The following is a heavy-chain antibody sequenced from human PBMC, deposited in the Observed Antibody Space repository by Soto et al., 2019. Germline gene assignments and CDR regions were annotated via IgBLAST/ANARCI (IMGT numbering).Heavy chain of an antibody. CDR2: IYHSGST. V-gene: IGHV4-4*02. D-gene: IGHD3-22*01. CDR1: GGSISSSNW. Sequence: QVQLQESGPGLVKPSGTLSLTCAVSGGSISSSNWWSWVRQPPGKGLEWIGEIYHSGSTNYNPSFKSRVTISVDKSKNQFSLKLSSVTAADTAVYYCARDMDSSGYYYVGFSRGGFDLWGRGTLVTVSS. CDR3: ARDMDSSGYYYVGFSRGGFDL. J-gene: IGHJ2*01.